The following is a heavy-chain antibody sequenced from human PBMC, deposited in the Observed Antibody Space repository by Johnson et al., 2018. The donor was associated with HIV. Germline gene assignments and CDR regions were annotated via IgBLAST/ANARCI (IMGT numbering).Heavy chain of an antibody. CDR2: IYSGGTT. J-gene: IGHJ3*02. CDR1: GFTVSSNY. D-gene: IGHD2-21*02. CDR3: AKDRVVTNDAFDI. Sequence: VQVVESGGGVVRPGGSLRLSCAASGFTVSSNYMYWVRQAPGRGLEWVSVIYSGGTTYYADSVKGRFIISRDNSKNTLYLQMNSLRAEDTAVYYCAKDRVVTNDAFDIWGQGTMVTVSS. V-gene: IGHV3-66*01.